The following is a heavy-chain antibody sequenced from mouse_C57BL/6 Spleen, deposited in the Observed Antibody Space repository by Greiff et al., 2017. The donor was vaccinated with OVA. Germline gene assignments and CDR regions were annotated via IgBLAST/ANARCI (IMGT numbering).Heavy chain of an antibody. V-gene: IGHV1-85*01. Sequence: QVHVKQSGPELVKPGASVKLSCKASGYTFTSYDINWVKQRPGQGLEWIGWIYPRDGSTKYNEKFKGKATLTVDTSSSTAYMELHSLTSEDSAVYFCARKYYGSMFAYWGQGTLVTVSA. D-gene: IGHD1-1*01. CDR3: ARKYYGSMFAY. J-gene: IGHJ3*01. CDR2: IYPRDGST. CDR1: GYTFTSYD.